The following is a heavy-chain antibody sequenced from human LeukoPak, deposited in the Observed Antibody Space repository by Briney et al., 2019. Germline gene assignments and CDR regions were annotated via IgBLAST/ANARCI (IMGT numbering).Heavy chain of an antibody. V-gene: IGHV1-46*01. CDR2: INPSGGST. Sequence: ASVKVSCKASGYTFISYYMHWVRQAPGQGLEWMGIINPSGGSTRYAQKFQGRVTMTRDTSTNTVYMELRSLRSEDTAVYYCARDPYSNYYFDYWGQGTLVTVSS. CDR3: ARDPYSNYYFDY. D-gene: IGHD4-11*01. CDR1: GYTFISYY. J-gene: IGHJ4*02.